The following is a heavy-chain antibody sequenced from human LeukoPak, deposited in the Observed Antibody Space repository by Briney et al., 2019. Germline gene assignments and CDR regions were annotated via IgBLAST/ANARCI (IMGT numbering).Heavy chain of an antibody. CDR1: GYTFTSYG. D-gene: IGHD1-7*01. J-gene: IGHJ6*03. CDR3: ARDSWNYASLAGYLDV. CDR2: ISAYNGNT. Sequence: ASVKVSCKASGYTFTSYGISWVRQAPGQGLEWMGWISAYNGNTNYAQKLQGRVTMTTDTSTSTAYMELRSLRSDDTAVYYCARDSWNYASLAGYLDVWGKGTTVTVSS. V-gene: IGHV1-18*01.